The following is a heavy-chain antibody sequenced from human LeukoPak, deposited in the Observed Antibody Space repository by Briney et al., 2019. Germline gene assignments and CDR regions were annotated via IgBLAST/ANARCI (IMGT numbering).Heavy chain of an antibody. Sequence: TGGSLRLSCAASGFTFDDYGMSWVRQAPGKGLECVSGINWNGGSTGYADSVKGRFTISRDNAKNSLYLQMNSLRAEDTALYYCARDDYYGSGSYSTDYWGQGTLVTVSS. D-gene: IGHD3-10*01. V-gene: IGHV3-20*04. CDR2: INWNGGST. CDR3: ARDDYYGSGSYSTDY. CDR1: GFTFDDYG. J-gene: IGHJ4*02.